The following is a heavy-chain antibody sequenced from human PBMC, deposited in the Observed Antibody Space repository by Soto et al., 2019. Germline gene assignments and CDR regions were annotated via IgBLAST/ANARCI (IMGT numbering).Heavy chain of an antibody. D-gene: IGHD2-15*01. CDR2: IVVGSGNT. V-gene: IGHV1-58*01. J-gene: IGHJ5*02. Sequence: SVKVSCKASGFTFTSSAVQWVRQARGQRLEWIGWIVVGSGNTNYAQKFQERVTITRDMSTSTAYMELSSLRSEDTAVYYCARDDCSGGSCYNDHWGQGTLVTVSS. CDR3: ARDDCSGGSCYNDH. CDR1: GFTFTSSA.